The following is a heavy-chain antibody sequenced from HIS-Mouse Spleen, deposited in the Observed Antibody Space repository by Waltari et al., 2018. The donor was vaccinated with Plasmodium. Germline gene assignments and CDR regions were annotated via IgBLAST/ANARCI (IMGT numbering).Heavy chain of an antibody. Sequence: QVQLVQSGAEVKKPGASVKVSCKASGYTFTSNGISGVPQAPGQVLEWMGWFSDSNGNTNYAQKLQSRVTMTTDTSTSTGYRWLRSLRSDDTAVYYCARSLGDDYWGQGTLVTVSS. CDR3: ARSLGDDY. CDR2: FSDSNGNT. V-gene: IGHV1-18*01. J-gene: IGHJ4*02. D-gene: IGHD3-16*01. CDR1: GYTFTSNG.